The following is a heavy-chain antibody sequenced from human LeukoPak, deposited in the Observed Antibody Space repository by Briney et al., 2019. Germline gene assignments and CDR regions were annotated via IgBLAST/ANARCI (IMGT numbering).Heavy chain of an antibody. CDR1: GFTFSSYS. V-gene: IGHV3-21*01. D-gene: IGHD1-26*01. CDR2: ISSSSSYI. CDR3: ARFYSGSYRYFDY. Sequence: GGSLRLSCAASGFTFSSYSMNWVRQAPGKGLEWVSSISSSSSYIYYADSVKGRFTISRDNAKNSLYLQMNSLRAEDTAVYYCARFYSGSYRYFDYWGQGTLVTVSS. J-gene: IGHJ4*02.